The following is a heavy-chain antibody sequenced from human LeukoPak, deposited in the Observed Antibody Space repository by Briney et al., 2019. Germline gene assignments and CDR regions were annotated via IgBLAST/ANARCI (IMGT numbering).Heavy chain of an antibody. D-gene: IGHD6-13*01. V-gene: IGHV5-51*01. CDR2: IYPGDSDT. CDR1: GYSFTSYW. Sequence: GESLKISCKGSGYSFTSYWIGWVRQMPGKGLEWMGIIYPGDSDTRYSPSFQGQVTISADKSISTAYLQWSSLKASDTAMYYCARSYSSIWYELGAFDIWGQGTMVTVSS. CDR3: ARSYSSIWYELGAFDI. J-gene: IGHJ3*02.